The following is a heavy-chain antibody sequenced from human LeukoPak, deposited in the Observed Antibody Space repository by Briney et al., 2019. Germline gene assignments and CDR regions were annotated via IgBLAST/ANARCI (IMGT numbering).Heavy chain of an antibody. D-gene: IGHD2-21*02. CDR2: IYYSGST. Sequence: SETLSLTCTVSGGSISSYYWSWIRQPPGKGLEWIGYIYYSGSTNYNPSLKSRVTISVDTSKNQLSRKLSSVTAADTAVYYCARSSRGDWFDYWGQGTLVTVSS. V-gene: IGHV4-59*01. J-gene: IGHJ4*02. CDR1: GGSISSYY. CDR3: ARSSRGDWFDY.